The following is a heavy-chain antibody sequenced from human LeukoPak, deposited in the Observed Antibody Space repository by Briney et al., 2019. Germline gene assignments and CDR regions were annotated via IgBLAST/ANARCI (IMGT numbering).Heavy chain of an antibody. V-gene: IGHV4-59*08. CDR3: ARAPSDSSGYSSYYYYMDV. Sequence: SETLSLTCTVSGGSISSYYWSWLRQPPGKGLEWIGYIYYSGRTNYNPSLKSRVTMSVDTSKNQFSLKLSSVTAADTAVYYCARAPSDSSGYSSYYYYMDVWGKGTTVTVSS. J-gene: IGHJ6*03. CDR1: GGSISSYY. D-gene: IGHD3-22*01. CDR2: IYYSGRT.